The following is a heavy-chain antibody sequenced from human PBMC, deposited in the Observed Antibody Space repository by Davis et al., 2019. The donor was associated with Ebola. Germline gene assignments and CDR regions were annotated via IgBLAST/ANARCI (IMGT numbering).Heavy chain of an antibody. CDR1: GYTFTSYG. Sequence: ASVKVSCKASGYTFTSYGISWVRQAPGQGLEWMGWISAYNGNTNYAQKLQGRVTMTTDTSTSTAYMELRSLRSDDTAVYYCARDAEYPSGYYYYYGMDVWGQGTTVTVSS. CDR2: ISAYNGNT. V-gene: IGHV1-18*01. D-gene: IGHD2-2*01. CDR3: ARDAEYPSGYYYYYGMDV. J-gene: IGHJ6*02.